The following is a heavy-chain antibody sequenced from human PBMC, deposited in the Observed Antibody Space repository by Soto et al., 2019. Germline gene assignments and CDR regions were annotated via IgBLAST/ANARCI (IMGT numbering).Heavy chain of an antibody. CDR3: AGATQYFFDSSGFPTGPNFAPDI. V-gene: IGHV4-30-2*01. CDR2: IYQSGNA. Sequence: SETLSLTCAVSGGSISSGGYSWNWIRKTPGKGLEWIGYIYQSGNAYYNPSLQSRAIISVHNSENQFSLKVTSVTAADTAVYYCAGATQYFFDSSGFPTGPNFAPDIWGQGTMVTVSS. J-gene: IGHJ3*02. CDR1: GGSISSGGYS. D-gene: IGHD3-22*01.